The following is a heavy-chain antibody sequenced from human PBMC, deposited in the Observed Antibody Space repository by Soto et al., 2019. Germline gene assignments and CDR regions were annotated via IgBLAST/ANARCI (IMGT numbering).Heavy chain of an antibody. CDR3: ARGILSVALPFDY. CDR1: GFG. CDR2: IYHSGTT. Sequence: GFGGRRIRKKKGKGLEWIGYIYHSGTTNYNPSLKSRVTISVDTSKNQFSLKLSSVTAADTAVYFCARGILSVALPFDYCGQATLLTLSS. V-gene: IGHV4-61*08. J-gene: IGHJ4*02.